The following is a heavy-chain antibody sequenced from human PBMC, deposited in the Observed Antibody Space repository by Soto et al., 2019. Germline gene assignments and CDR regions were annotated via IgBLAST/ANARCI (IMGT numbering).Heavy chain of an antibody. CDR3: ARDREYSSSYIDY. D-gene: IGHD6-6*01. CDR2: INPNSGGT. J-gene: IGHJ4*02. CDR1: GYPLTCYY. Sequence: SVKVACKASGYPLTCYYMHLVRQAPGQGLEWMGWINPNSGGTNYAQKFQGRVTMTRDTSISTAYMELSRLRSDDTAVYYWARDREYSSSYIDYWGQGTLVTVSS. V-gene: IGHV1-2*02.